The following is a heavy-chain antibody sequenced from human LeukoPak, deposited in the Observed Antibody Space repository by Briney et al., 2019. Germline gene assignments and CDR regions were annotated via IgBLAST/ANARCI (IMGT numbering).Heavy chain of an antibody. CDR2: MNPNSGNT. CDR1: GYTFTSYD. CDR3: ARGLNYDSSGYPHYYYYYGMDV. V-gene: IGHV1-8*01. D-gene: IGHD3-22*01. Sequence: ASVKVSCKASGYTFTSYDINWVRQATGQGLEWMGWMNPNSGNTGYAQKFQGRVTMTRNTSISTAYMELSSLRSEDTAVYYCARGLNYDSSGYPHYYYYYGMDVWGQGTTVTVSS. J-gene: IGHJ6*02.